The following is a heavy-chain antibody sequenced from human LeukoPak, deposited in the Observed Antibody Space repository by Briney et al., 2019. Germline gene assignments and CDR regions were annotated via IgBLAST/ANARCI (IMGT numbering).Heavy chain of an antibody. CDR3: ARTVRGIVMPQNAFDI. V-gene: IGHV3-7*01. CDR2: IKQDGSEK. J-gene: IGHJ3*02. D-gene: IGHD3-22*01. CDR1: GFTFSSYW. Sequence: GGSLRLSCAASGFTFSSYWMSWVRQAPGKGLEWVANIKQDGSEKYHVDSVKGRFTISRDNAKSSLYLQMNSLRAEDTAMYYCARTVRGIVMPQNAFDIWGQGTLVTVSS.